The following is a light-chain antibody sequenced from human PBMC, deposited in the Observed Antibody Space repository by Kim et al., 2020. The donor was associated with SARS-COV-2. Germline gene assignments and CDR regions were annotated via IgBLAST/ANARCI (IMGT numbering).Light chain of an antibody. CDR1: QTVTGR. CDR3: QQYHNYYT. CDR2: DVS. Sequence: SLSPGERPTLSCRASQTVTGRLAWYQQKSGQAPRLVMYDVSTRASGIPARFSGSGSGTEFTLTISSLESEDFAVYYCQQYHNYYTFGQGTKLEIK. V-gene: IGKV3-15*01. J-gene: IGKJ2*01.